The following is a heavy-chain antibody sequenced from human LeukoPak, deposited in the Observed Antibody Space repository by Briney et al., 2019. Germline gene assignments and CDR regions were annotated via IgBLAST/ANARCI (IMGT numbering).Heavy chain of an antibody. Sequence: GGTLRLSCAASGFTFSSYGMSWVRQAPGKGLEWVSAVSGSGGSTYYADSVKGRFTISRDNSKNTLYLQMNSLRAEDTAVYYCAKDLIRAAPGTIFGYWGQGTLVTVSS. CDR1: GFTFSSYG. J-gene: IGHJ4*02. CDR3: AKDLIRAAPGTIFGY. V-gene: IGHV3-23*01. CDR2: VSGSGGST. D-gene: IGHD6-13*01.